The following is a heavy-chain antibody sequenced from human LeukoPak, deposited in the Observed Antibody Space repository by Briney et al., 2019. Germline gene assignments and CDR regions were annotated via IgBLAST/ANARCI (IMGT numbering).Heavy chain of an antibody. CDR1: GFTFDDYA. Sequence: GGSLRLSCAASGFTFDDYAMHWVRQAPGKGLEWVSGISWNSGSIGYADSVKGRFTISRDNAKNSLYLQMNSLRAEDTALYYCAKDRSSGGSCYDYWGQGTLATVSS. CDR3: AKDRSSGGSCYDY. CDR2: ISWNSGSI. J-gene: IGHJ4*02. D-gene: IGHD2-15*01. V-gene: IGHV3-9*01.